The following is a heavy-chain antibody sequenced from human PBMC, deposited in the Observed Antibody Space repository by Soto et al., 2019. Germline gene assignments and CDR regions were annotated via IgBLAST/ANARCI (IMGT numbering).Heavy chain of an antibody. CDR3: ARDELSLVVVPAATPRSYAMDV. J-gene: IGHJ6*02. V-gene: IGHV1-46*01. CDR2: INPSGGST. CDR1: GYTFTNYY. Sequence: GASVKVSCKASGYTFTNYYIHWVRQAPGQGLEWMGIINPSGGSTSYAEKFQGRVTVTRDTSTSTVYMELSSLRSEDAAVYYCARDELSLVVVPAATPRSYAMDVWGQGTPVTVSS. D-gene: IGHD2-2*01.